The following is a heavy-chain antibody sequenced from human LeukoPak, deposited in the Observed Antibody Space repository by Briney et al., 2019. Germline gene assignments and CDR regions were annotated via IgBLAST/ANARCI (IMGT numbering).Heavy chain of an antibody. CDR2: IYYSGST. CDR1: GGSISSYY. D-gene: IGHD2-21*02. J-gene: IGHJ4*02. Sequence: PSETLSLTCTVSGGSISSYYWSWIRQPPGKGLEWIGYIYYSGSTNYNPSLKSRVTISVDTSKYQFSLKLSSVTAADTAVYYCARVRTYCGGDCSYYFDYWGQGTLVTVSS. CDR3: ARVRTYCGGDCSYYFDY. V-gene: IGHV4-59*01.